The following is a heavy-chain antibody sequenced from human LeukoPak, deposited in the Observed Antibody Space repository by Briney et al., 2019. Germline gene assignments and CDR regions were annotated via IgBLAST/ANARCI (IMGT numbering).Heavy chain of an antibody. V-gene: IGHV3-23*01. CDR1: GFTFSNYA. D-gene: IGHD4-23*01. CDR3: ARDYGGKYY. J-gene: IGHJ4*02. CDR2: ISESGDTT. Sequence: GGSLRLSCAGSGFTFSNYAMNWVRQAPGKGLEWVSSISESGDTTDYADSVKGRFTISRDNSKNTLYLQMNSLRAEDTAVYYCARDYGGKYYWGQGTLVTVSS.